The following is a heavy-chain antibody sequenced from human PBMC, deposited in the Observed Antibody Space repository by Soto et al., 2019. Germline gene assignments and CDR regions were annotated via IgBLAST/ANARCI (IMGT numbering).Heavy chain of an antibody. D-gene: IGHD5-18*01. CDR3: AGAAYNYGPFDS. V-gene: IGHV4-4*07. J-gene: IGHJ4*02. CDR1: GDSTSTYS. CDR2: IYTTGSS. Sequence: QVQLHESGPGLVKPSEPLSLTWTFSGDSTSTYSWNWIRQPAGKGLEWIGRIYTTGSSNYNPSLERRIAISVDTSKNEFCLKLSSVTAADTAVYYCAGAAYNYGPFDSWGQGTLVTVSS.